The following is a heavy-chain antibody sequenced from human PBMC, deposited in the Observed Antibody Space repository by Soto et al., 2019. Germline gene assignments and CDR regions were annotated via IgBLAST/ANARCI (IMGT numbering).Heavy chain of an antibody. Sequence: QVQLVQSGAEVKKPGASVKVSCKASGYTFTSYYMHWVRQAPGQGLEWMGIINPSGGSPSYAPKFQGRVTMTRDTSTSTVYMELSSLRSEATAVYYFARDRNYDDGFLDYWGQGTLVTVSS. J-gene: IGHJ4*02. V-gene: IGHV1-46*01. CDR2: INPSGGSP. D-gene: IGHD3-22*01. CDR1: GYTFTSYY. CDR3: ARDRNYDDGFLDY.